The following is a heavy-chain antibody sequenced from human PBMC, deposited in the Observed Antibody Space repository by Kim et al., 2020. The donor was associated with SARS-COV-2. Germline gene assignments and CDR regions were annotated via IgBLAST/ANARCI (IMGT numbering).Heavy chain of an antibody. CDR1: GGSFSGYY. J-gene: IGHJ6*02. D-gene: IGHD3-9*01. CDR3: ARGLPRGLVNYYYYGMDV. Sequence: SETLSLTCAVYGGSFSGYYWSWIRQPPGKGLEWIGEINHSGSTNYNPSLKSRVTISVDTSKNQFSLKLSSVTAADTAVYYCARGLPRGLVNYYYYGMDVWGQGTTVTVSS. CDR2: INHSGST. V-gene: IGHV4-34*01.